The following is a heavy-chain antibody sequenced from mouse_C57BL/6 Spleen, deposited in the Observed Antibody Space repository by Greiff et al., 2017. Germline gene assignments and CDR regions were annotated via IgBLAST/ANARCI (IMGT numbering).Heavy chain of an antibody. J-gene: IGHJ2*01. Sequence: QVQLQQPGAELVRPGSSVKLSCTASGYTFTSYWMHWVKQRPIQGLEWIGNIDPSDSATHYNQKFQDKATLTVDKSSSTAYMQLSSLTSEDSAVYYCARSPGYYFDYWGQGTTLTVSS. CDR3: ARSPGYYFDY. V-gene: IGHV1-52*01. CDR2: IDPSDSAT. CDR1: GYTFTSYW.